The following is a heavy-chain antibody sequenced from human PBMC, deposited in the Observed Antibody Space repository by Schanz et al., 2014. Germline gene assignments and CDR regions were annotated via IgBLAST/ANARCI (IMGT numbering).Heavy chain of an antibody. D-gene: IGHD3-9*01. CDR1: GFTFSTYS. V-gene: IGHV3-21*06. CDR3: ARVRYDILTDYYTEYYFDS. J-gene: IGHJ4*02. Sequence: VQLVESGGGLVKPGGSLRLSCAASGFTFSTYSMNWVRQAPGRGLEWVSSISRSSGRIYYSDSVMGRFTISRDNAKNLVYLQMNSLRAEDTAVYYCARVRYDILTDYYTEYYFDSWGQGTLVAVSS. CDR2: ISRSSGRI.